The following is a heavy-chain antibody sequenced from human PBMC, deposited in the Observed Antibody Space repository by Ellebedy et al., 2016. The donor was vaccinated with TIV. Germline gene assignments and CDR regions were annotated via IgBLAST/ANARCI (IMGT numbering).Heavy chain of an antibody. D-gene: IGHD2-2*01. V-gene: IGHV3-74*01. CDR2: LRFDGSIT. CDR1: GFTFSSYA. J-gene: IGHJ6*02. CDR3: ARGIRDHYAGDV. Sequence: GESLKISCAASGFTFSSYAMSWVRQAPGKGLVWVSRLRFDGSITNYADSVRGRFTVSRDNAKNTVYLQMGSLRDEDTAVYYCARGIRDHYAGDVWGQGTTVTVSS.